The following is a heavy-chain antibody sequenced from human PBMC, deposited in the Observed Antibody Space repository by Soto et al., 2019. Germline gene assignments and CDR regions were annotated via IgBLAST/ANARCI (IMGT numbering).Heavy chain of an antibody. CDR2: IYDTGST. J-gene: IGHJ4*02. Sequence: PSETLSLTCTVSGSISSFYWSWIRQPPGKGLEWIGYIYDTGSTNYNPSLNSRVTISIDTSKNQFSLKLSSVTAADTAVYYCARVESSYHYYFGYWGQGAQVTVS. CDR1: GSISSFY. CDR3: ARVESSYHYYFGY. D-gene: IGHD3-3*01. V-gene: IGHV4-59*01.